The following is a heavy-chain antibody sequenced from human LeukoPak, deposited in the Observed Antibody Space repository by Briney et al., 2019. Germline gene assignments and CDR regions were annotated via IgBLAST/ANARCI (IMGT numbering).Heavy chain of an antibody. CDR2: IYPGDSDT. CDR1: GYSFANYW. CDR3: ARWMRGPVHGAYIDY. Sequence: GESLKISCKGSGYSFANYWIGWVRQMPGKGLEWMGTIYPGDSDTRYSPSFQGQVTISADKSISTAYLQWSSLKASDTAMYYCARWMRGPVHGAYIDYWGQGTLVTVSS. V-gene: IGHV5-51*01. J-gene: IGHJ4*02. D-gene: IGHD1-26*01.